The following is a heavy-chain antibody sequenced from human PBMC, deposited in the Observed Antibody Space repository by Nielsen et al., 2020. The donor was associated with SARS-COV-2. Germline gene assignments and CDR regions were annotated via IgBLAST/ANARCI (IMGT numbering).Heavy chain of an antibody. V-gene: IGHV3-21*01. Sequence: GESLKISCAASGFTFSSYSMNWVRQAPGKGLEWVSSISSSSSYIYYADSVKGRFTISRDNAKNSLYLQMNSLRAEDTAVYYCARSSAGDYYYYYYMDVWGKGTTVTVSS. J-gene: IGHJ6*03. CDR1: GFTFSSYS. D-gene: IGHD6-13*01. CDR3: ARSSAGDYYYYYYMDV. CDR2: ISSSSSYI.